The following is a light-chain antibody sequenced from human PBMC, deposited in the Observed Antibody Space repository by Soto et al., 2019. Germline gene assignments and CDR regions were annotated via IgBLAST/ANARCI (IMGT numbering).Light chain of an antibody. CDR1: QRVLTW. V-gene: IGKV1-5*03. J-gene: IGKJ1*01. CDR2: MAS. CDR3: QQYNAVST. Sequence: DIQMTQSPSTLSASVGDRVTITCRASQRVLTWLSWFQTKPCKAANLLIYMASTLDCAVPSRSSGSGSGTEFTRTIRSLQPDDFAIYYCQQYNAVSTFGQGTKVEIK.